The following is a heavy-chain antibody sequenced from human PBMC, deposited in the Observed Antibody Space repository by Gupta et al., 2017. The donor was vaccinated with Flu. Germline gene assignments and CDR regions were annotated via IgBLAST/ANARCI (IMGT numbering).Heavy chain of an antibody. Sequence: EVQLVESGGGLVQPGGSLELSCAASVFTFIHYEFNWVRQAPGKGLEWLSYINSPGTTIYDADSVKGRFTISRDNAKNSLSLQMNSLRAEDTAVYYCARDRSLYSTGSDYWGQGTLVTVSS. V-gene: IGHV3-48*03. CDR3: ARDRSLYSTGSDY. D-gene: IGHD4-4*01. CDR1: VFTFIHYE. CDR2: INSPGTTI. J-gene: IGHJ4*02.